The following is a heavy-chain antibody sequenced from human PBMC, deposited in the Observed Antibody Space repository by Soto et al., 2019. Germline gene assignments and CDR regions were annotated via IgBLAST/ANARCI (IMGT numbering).Heavy chain of an antibody. CDR3: ARVGSVAAGRPFDY. D-gene: IGHD2-15*01. Sequence: ASVKVSCKTSGYIFTSYGVAWVRQAPGQGLEWMGWVIAYNYDTTYAQNVQGRVTMTTDTPTSTAYMELTSLTSDDTAVYFCARVGSVAAGRPFDYWGQGTLVTVSS. CDR2: VIAYNYDT. V-gene: IGHV1-18*01. J-gene: IGHJ4*02. CDR1: GYIFTSYG.